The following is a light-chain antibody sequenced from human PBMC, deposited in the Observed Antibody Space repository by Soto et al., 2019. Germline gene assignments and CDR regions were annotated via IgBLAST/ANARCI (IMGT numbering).Light chain of an antibody. CDR3: QPYNSWPPWT. V-gene: IGKV3-15*01. J-gene: IGKJ1*01. CDR1: QSISSN. Sequence: EIVMTQSPATLSVSPGERATLSCRASQSISSNLAWYQQKPGQAPSLLIYGASTRATGIPARFSGSGSGTEFTLTISSLQAEDFAVYYCQPYNSWPPWTFGQGTKVEIK. CDR2: GAS.